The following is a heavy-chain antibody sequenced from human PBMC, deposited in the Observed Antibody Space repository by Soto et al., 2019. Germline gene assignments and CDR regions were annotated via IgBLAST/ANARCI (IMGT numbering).Heavy chain of an antibody. Sequence: SGPTLVNPTQTLTLTCTFSGSSLSTSGVGVGWIRQPPGKALEWLALIYWNDDKRYSPSLKSRLTITKDTSKNQVVLTMTNMDPVDTATYYCAHNNCGGDCYTLDYWGQGTLVTVSS. CDR2: IYWNDDK. J-gene: IGHJ4*02. V-gene: IGHV2-5*01. CDR1: GSSLSTSGVG. D-gene: IGHD2-21*02. CDR3: AHNNCGGDCYTLDY.